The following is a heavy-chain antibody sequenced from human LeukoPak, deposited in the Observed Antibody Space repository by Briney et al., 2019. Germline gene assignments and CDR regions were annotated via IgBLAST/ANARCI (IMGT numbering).Heavy chain of an antibody. Sequence: SGTLSLTCTVSGGSISSYYWSWIRQPAAKGLEWIGRIYTSGSTNYNPSLKSRVTMSVDSSKNQFSLKLSSVTAADTAVYYCARDWGRAYYYDTTGYSANAFDIWGQGTMVTVSS. J-gene: IGHJ3*02. CDR1: GGSISSYY. D-gene: IGHD3-22*01. CDR2: IYTSGST. V-gene: IGHV4-4*07. CDR3: ARDWGRAYYYDTTGYSANAFDI.